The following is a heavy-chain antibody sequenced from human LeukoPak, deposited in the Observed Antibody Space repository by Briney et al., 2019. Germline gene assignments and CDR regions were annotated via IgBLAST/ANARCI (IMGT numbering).Heavy chain of an antibody. Sequence: GGSLRLSCAASGFTVSSNYMSWVRQAPGKGLEWLSSISGSNTYISHADSVKGRFTISRDNAKNSLHLQMNSLRAEDTAVYYCARVGRISDYWGQGTLVTVSS. CDR2: ISGSNTYI. J-gene: IGHJ4*02. V-gene: IGHV3-21*06. CDR3: ARVGRISDY. CDR1: GFTVSSNY.